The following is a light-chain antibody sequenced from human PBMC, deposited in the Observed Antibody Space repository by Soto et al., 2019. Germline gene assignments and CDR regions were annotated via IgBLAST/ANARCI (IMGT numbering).Light chain of an antibody. Sequence: QSVLTQPPSVSGAPGQRVTISCTGSSSNIGAGYDVHWYQQRPGTAPKLLIYNNNNRPSGVPDRFSGSKSVTSASLAITGLQADDEADYYCQSYDSSLSGVVFGGGTKVTVL. CDR3: QSYDSSLSGVV. CDR1: SSNIGAGYD. J-gene: IGLJ2*01. CDR2: NNN. V-gene: IGLV1-40*01.